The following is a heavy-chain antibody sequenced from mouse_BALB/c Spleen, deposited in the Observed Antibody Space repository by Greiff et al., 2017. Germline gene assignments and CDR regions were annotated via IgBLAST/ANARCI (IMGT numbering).Heavy chain of an antibody. CDR1: GFTFSSFG. J-gene: IGHJ3*01. CDR2: ISSGSSTI. V-gene: IGHV5-17*02. D-gene: IGHD2-1*01. CDR3: ASYYGKGEFAY. Sequence: EVKLMESGGGLVQPGGSRKLSCAASGFTFSSFGMHWVRQAPEKGLEWVAYISSGSSTIYYADTVKGRFTISRDNPKNTLFLQMTSLRSEDTAMYYCASYYGKGEFAYWGQGTLVTVSA.